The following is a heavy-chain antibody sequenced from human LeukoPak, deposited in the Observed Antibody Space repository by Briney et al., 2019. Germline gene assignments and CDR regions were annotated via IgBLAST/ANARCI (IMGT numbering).Heavy chain of an antibody. CDR1: GYTFTSYA. CDR3: ARDGNWGSLRGAFDI. Sequence: ASVKVSCKASGYTFTSYAIHWVRQAPGQGLEWMGWITPSGGTNYAQNFQGRVTMTRDTSISTAYMELSRLRSDDTAVYYCARDGNWGSLRGAFDIWGQGTMVTVAS. J-gene: IGHJ3*02. V-gene: IGHV1-2*02. D-gene: IGHD7-27*01. CDR2: ITPSGGT.